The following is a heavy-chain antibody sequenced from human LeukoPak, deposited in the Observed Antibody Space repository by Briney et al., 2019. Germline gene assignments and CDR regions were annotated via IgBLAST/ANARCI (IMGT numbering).Heavy chain of an antibody. V-gene: IGHV4-38-2*02. CDR1: GYSITSAYY. J-gene: IGHJ5*02. Sequence: SETLSLTCTVSGYSITSAYYWGWIRQPPGKGLEWIGSFFLKGSTYYNPSLKSRVTISVDTSKNQFSLKLSSVTAADTAVYYCARDGTEHSSSWYLFDQRNWFDPWGQGTLVTVSS. CDR2: FFLKGST. D-gene: IGHD6-13*01. CDR3: ARDGTEHSSSWYLFDQRNWFDP.